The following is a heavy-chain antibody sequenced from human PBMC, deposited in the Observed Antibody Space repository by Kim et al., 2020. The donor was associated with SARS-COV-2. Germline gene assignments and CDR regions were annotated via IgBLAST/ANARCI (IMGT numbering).Heavy chain of an antibody. Sequence: SETLSLTCTVSGGSISSYYWSWIRQPPGKGLEWIGYIYYSGSTNYNPSLKSRVTISVDTSKNQFCLKLSSVTAADTAVYYCARDKEVAAAGKNYYYYGMDVWGQGTTVTVSS. D-gene: IGHD6-13*01. CDR3: ARDKEVAAAGKNYYYYGMDV. V-gene: IGHV4-59*01. CDR2: IYYSGST. CDR1: GGSISSYY. J-gene: IGHJ6*02.